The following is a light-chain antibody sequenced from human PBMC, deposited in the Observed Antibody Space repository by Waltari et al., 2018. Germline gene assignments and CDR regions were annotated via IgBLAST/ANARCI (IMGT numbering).Light chain of an antibody. CDR3: QQRSNWHTWT. Sequence: EIVLTQSPATLSLSPGERATLSCRASQSVSSYLAWYQQKPGQAPRLLIYVASNRATGIPARFRGSGSGTDFTLTISSLEPEDFAVYYCQQRSNWHTWTFGQGTKVEIK. CDR2: VAS. CDR1: QSVSSY. J-gene: IGKJ1*01. V-gene: IGKV3-11*01.